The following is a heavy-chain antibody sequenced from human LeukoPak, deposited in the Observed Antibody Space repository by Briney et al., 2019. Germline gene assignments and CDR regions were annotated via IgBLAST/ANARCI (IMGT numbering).Heavy chain of an antibody. J-gene: IGHJ4*02. CDR3: AKVEVSVVRGVIDFDY. CDR2: ISYDGSNK. Sequence: GGSLRLSCAASGFTFSSYGMHWVRQAPGKGLEWVAVISYDGSNKYYADSVKGRFTISRDNSKNTLYLQMNSLRAEDTAVYYCAKVEVSVVRGVIDFDYWGQGTLVTVPS. CDR1: GFTFSSYG. D-gene: IGHD3-10*01. V-gene: IGHV3-30*18.